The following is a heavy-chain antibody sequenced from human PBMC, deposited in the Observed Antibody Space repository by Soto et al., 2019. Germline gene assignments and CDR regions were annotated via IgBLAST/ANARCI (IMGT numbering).Heavy chain of an antibody. CDR1: GFIFSDYY. J-gene: IGHJ6*02. CDR2: ISSSGSAM. CDR3: ARAPTGTTPGHRYYYGMDV. D-gene: IGHD1-1*01. Sequence: GGSLRLSCAASGFIFSDYYMSWIRQAPGKGLDWVSYISSSGSAMYYADSVKGRFTISRDNAKNSLYLQMNSLRAEDTAAYYCARAPTGTTPGHRYYYGMDVWGQGTTVTVSS. V-gene: IGHV3-11*01.